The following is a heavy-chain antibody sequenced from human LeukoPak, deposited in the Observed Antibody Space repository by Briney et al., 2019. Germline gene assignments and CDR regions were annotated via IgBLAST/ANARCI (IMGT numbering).Heavy chain of an antibody. CDR1: GSTFSSYA. V-gene: IGHV3-23*01. J-gene: IGHJ4*02. Sequence: GGSLRLSCAASGSTFSSYAMSWVRQAPGKGLEWVSAISGSGGSTYYADSVKGRFTISRDNSKNTLYLQMNSLRAEDTAVYYCAKDTEKITMIVVVMAYWGQGTLVTVSS. CDR2: ISGSGGST. CDR3: AKDTEKITMIVVVMAY. D-gene: IGHD3-22*01.